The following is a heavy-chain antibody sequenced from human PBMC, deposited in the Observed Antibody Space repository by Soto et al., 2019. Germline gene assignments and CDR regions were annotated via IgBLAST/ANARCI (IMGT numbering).Heavy chain of an antibody. CDR3: ARRGGVGVAGSAAFDM. Sequence: QLHLVQSGAVVKKPGASVTVSCSASGYPVTAYYMHWVRQAPGRGLEWMGGINPATGPAEYTQTFQGRVPMTKDTSTSTVVMELSGLISEDPAVFYLARRGGVGVAGSAAFDMWGQGTLVTVSS. J-gene: IGHJ3*02. CDR2: INPATGPA. D-gene: IGHD3-3*01. CDR1: GYPVTAYY. V-gene: IGHV1-2*02.